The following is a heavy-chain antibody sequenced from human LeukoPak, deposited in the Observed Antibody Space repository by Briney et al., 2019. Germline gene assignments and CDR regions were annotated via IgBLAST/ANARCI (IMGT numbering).Heavy chain of an antibody. J-gene: IGHJ6*03. Sequence: GASVKVSCNTFGYTFTGYYMHWVRQAPGQGLEWMGWINPNSGGTNYAQKFQGRVTMTRDTSISTAYMEVSRLRSEDTAVYYCARWVMGYMDVWGKGTTVTISS. CDR3: ARWVMGYMDV. D-gene: IGHD2-21*01. V-gene: IGHV1-2*02. CDR2: INPNSGGT. CDR1: GYTFTGYY.